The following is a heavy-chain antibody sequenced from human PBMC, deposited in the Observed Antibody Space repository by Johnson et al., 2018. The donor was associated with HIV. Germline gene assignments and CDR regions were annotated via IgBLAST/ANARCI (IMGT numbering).Heavy chain of an antibody. D-gene: IGHD3-16*01. CDR2: ISYDGSNK. Sequence: QVQLVESGGGVVQPRGSLRLSCAASGFTFSSYGMHWVRQAPGKGLEWVAVISYDGSNKYYADSVKGRFTISRDNSKNTLYLQMNSLRAEDTAVYYCARDLGAIGAFDIWGQGTLVTVSS. V-gene: IGHV3-30*03. J-gene: IGHJ3*02. CDR1: GFTFSSYG. CDR3: ARDLGAIGAFDI.